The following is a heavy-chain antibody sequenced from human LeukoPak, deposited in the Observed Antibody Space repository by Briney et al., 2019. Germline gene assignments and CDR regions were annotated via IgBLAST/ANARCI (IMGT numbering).Heavy chain of an antibody. Sequence: PGGSLRLSCAASGFTVITNDMTWVRQALGKWLEWVSVLYSDGNTKYADSVQGRFTISRDNSKNTLYLEMNSLRPDDTAVYYCARGVEPLAANTLAYWGQGTLVTVSS. CDR1: GFTVITND. CDR2: LYSDGNT. J-gene: IGHJ4*02. CDR3: ARGVEPLAANTLAY. V-gene: IGHV3-53*01. D-gene: IGHD1-14*01.